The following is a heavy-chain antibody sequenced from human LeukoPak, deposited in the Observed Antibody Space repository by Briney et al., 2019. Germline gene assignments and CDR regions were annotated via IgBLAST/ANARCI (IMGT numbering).Heavy chain of an antibody. D-gene: IGHD5-18*01. V-gene: IGHV4-61*01. CDR1: GGSVSSGSYY. CDR3: ARAPPSTTMVGN. CDR2: IYYSGRT. Sequence: PSETLSLTCTVSGGSVSSGSYYWSWIRQPPGKGLEWIGYIYYSGRTTYNPSLKSRVTISVDTSKNQFSLKLSSVTAADTAVYYCARAPPSTTMVGNWGQGTLVTVSS. J-gene: IGHJ4*02.